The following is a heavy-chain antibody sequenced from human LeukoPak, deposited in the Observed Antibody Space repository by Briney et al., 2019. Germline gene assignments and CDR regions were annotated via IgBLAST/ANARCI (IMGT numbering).Heavy chain of an antibody. CDR2: INHSGST. Sequence: SETLSLTCAVYGGSFSGYYWSWIRQPPGKGLEWIGEINHSGSTNYNPSLKSRVTITVDTSKNQFSLKLSSVTAADTAVYYCARGPYYDYWGQGTLVTVSS. CDR1: GGSFSGYY. V-gene: IGHV4-34*01. J-gene: IGHJ4*02. D-gene: IGHD3-10*01. CDR3: ARGPYYDY.